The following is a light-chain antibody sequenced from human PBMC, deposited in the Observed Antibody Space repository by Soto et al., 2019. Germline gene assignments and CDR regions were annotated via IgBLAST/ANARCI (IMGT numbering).Light chain of an antibody. J-gene: IGKJ1*01. V-gene: IGKV3-15*01. CDR1: QSVSSN. CDR3: QHYNNWPRT. Sequence: EIVMTQSPATLSVSRGERATLSCRASQSVSSNLAWYQQKPGQAPRLLLYGTSTRATGIPARFSGSRSGTEFTLTISSLQSEDFAVYYCQHYNNWPRTFGQGTKVEIK. CDR2: GTS.